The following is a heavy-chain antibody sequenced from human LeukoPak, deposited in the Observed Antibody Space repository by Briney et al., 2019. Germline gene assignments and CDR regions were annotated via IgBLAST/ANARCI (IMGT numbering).Heavy chain of an antibody. D-gene: IGHD1-26*01. CDR1: GGSISSSSYY. CDR2: IYYSGST. J-gene: IGHJ4*02. Sequence: SETLSLTCTVSGGSISSSSYYWGWIRQPPGKGLEWIGSIYYSGSTYYNPSLKSRVTISVDTSKNQSSLKLSSVTAADTAVYYCARHSRGSYRFDYWGQGTLGTVSS. V-gene: IGHV4-39*01. CDR3: ARHSRGSYRFDY.